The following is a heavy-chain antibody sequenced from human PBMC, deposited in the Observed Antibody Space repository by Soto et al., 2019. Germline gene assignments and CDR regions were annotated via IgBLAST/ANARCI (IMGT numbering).Heavy chain of an antibody. CDR2: ISGSGADT. J-gene: IGHJ5*02. Sequence: GGSLRLSCAASGFTFSRYAMTWVRQAPGKGLEWVSSISGSGADTYYADSVKGRFTISRDNSRYTLYLQMSSLWAEDTAVYYCAKDLRDIVVVPLAVYSWGQGTLVTVSS. CDR3: AKDLRDIVVVPLAVYS. V-gene: IGHV3-23*01. CDR1: GFTFSRYA. D-gene: IGHD2-21*01.